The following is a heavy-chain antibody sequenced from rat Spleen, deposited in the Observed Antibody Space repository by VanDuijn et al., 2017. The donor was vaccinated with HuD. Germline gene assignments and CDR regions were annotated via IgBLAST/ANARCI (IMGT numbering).Heavy chain of an antibody. CDR3: TTDNYSSYTGYVMDA. CDR1: GFTFSNYY. Sequence: EVQLVESGGGLVQPGRSLKLSCAASGFTFSNYYMAWVRQAPSKGLEWVAYINTGGGTAFYRDSVRGRFTVSRDNAKSTLYLQIDSLRSEDTATYYCTTDNYSSYTGYVMDAWGQGASVTVSS. D-gene: IGHD1-2*01. CDR2: INTGGGTA. V-gene: IGHV5-27*01. J-gene: IGHJ4*01.